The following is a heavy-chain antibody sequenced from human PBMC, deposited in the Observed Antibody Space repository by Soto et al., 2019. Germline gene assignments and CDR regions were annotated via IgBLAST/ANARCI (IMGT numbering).Heavy chain of an antibody. D-gene: IGHD3-3*01. CDR1: GGSISSYY. CDR3: ARGFWSGYYTGFDD. CDR2: IYYSGST. J-gene: IGHJ4*02. V-gene: IGHV4-59*01. Sequence: SETLSLTCTVSGGSISSYYWSWIRQPPGKGLEWIGYIYYSGSTNYNPSLKSRVTVSVDTSKNQFSLKLSSVTAADTAVYYCARGFWSGYYTGFDDWGQGTLVTVSS.